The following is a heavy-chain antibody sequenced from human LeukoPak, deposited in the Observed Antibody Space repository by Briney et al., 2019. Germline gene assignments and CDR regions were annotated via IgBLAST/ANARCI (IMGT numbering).Heavy chain of an antibody. D-gene: IGHD2-2*01. CDR2: IYTSGST. V-gene: IGHV4-61*02. CDR1: GGSISSGSYY. CDR3: ASSIVVVPAASEGFDY. J-gene: IGHJ4*02. Sequence: ESSETLSLTCTVSGGSISSGSYYWSWIRQPAGKGLEWIGRIYTSGSTNYNPSLKSRFTISVDTSKNQFSLKLSSVTAADTAVYYCASSIVVVPAASEGFDYWGQGTLVTVSS.